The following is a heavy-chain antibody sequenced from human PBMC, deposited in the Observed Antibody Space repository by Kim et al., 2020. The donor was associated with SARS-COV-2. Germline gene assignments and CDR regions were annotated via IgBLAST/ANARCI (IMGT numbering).Heavy chain of an antibody. V-gene: IGHV3-15*01. CDR1: GFTFSNAW. D-gene: IGHD3-9*01. J-gene: IGHJ4*02. CDR3: TTVGSLASAYYDILTAFDY. Sequence: GGSLRLSCAASGFTFSNAWMSWVRQAPGKGLEWVGRIKSKTDGGTTDYAAPVKGRFTISRDDSKNTLYLQMNSLKTEDTAVYYCTTVGSLASAYYDILTAFDYWGQGTLVTVSS. CDR2: IKSKTDGGTT.